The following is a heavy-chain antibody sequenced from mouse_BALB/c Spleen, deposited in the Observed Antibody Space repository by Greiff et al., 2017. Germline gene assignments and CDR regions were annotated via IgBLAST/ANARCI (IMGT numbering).Heavy chain of an antibody. Sequence: QVQLKESGPGLVAPSQSLSITCTVSGFSLTSYGVHWVRQPPGKGLEWLGVIWAGGSTNYNSALMSRLSISKDNSKSQVYLKMNSLQTDDTAMYYCAGDIDVYLDCGGWYFDVWGAGTTVTVSS. CDR2: IWAGGST. CDR1: GFSLTSYG. CDR3: AGDIDVYLDCGGWYFDV. V-gene: IGHV2-9*02. D-gene: IGHD2-1*01. J-gene: IGHJ1*01.